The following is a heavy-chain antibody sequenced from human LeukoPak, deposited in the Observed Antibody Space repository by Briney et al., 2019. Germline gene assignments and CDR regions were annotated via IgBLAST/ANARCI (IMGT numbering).Heavy chain of an antibody. V-gene: IGHV4-59*01. CDR3: ARTRDSAMTHDAFDI. CDR2: IYYTERT. Sequence: PSETLSLTCTVSGGSISSYYWSWIRQPPGKVLEWIGYIYYTERTNYNPSLKSRVTISVDTSKNQFSLKLSSVTAADTAVYYCARTRDSAMTHDAFDIWGQGTMLTVSS. CDR1: GGSISSYY. J-gene: IGHJ3*02. D-gene: IGHD5-18*01.